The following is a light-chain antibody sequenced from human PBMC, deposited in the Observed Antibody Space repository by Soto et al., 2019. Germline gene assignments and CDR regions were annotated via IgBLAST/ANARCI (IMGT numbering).Light chain of an antibody. J-gene: IGKJ1*01. V-gene: IGKV1-16*01. CDR3: QQYNSYSWT. CDR2: AAS. CDR1: QSISNY. Sequence: DIQMTQSPSSLSASVGDRVTITCRASQSISNYLNWYQQKPGKAPKLLIYAASSLQSGVPSRFSGSGSGTEFTLTISSLQPDDFATYYCQQYNSYSWTFGQGTKGDIK.